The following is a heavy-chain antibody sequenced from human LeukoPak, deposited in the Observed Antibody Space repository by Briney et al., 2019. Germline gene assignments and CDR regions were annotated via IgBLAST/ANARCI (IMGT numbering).Heavy chain of an antibody. CDR3: ARDGASSGYSFDY. D-gene: IGHD6-13*01. CDR1: GYTFTSYG. CDR2: ISAYNGNT. Sequence: ASVKVSCKASGYTFTSYGISWGRQAPGHGLEWMGWISAYNGNTNYAQKRHGRVTMTTDTSTSTANMELRRLISDDTAMYYCARDGASSGYSFDYWGQGTLVTVSS. J-gene: IGHJ4*02. V-gene: IGHV1-18*01.